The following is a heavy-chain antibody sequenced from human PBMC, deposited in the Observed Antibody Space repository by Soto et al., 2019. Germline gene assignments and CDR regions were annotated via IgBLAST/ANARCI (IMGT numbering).Heavy chain of an antibody. CDR3: AKERGYSFGGD. J-gene: IGHJ4*02. Sequence: EVQLLESGGGLVQPGGSLRLSCAASGFSFSRNDMSWVRQAPGKGLEWISAISGSGGRTYYADSVKGRFTISRDNSKNKRYRQMENLRVEDPAIYYCAKERGYSFGGDSGQGALVAVSS. CDR2: ISGSGGRT. V-gene: IGHV3-23*01. CDR1: GFSFSRND. D-gene: IGHD5-18*01.